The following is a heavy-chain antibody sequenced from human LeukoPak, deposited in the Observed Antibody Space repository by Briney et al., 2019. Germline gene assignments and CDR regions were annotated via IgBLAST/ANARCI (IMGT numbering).Heavy chain of an antibody. V-gene: IGHV1-46*01. D-gene: IGHD1-26*01. Sequence: ASVKVSFKASGYTFTIYYMHWVRQAPGQGLEWMGIINPSGGSTSYAQKFQGRVTMTRDTSTSTVYMELSSLRSEDTAVYYCARGWELLLGDYWGQGTLVTVSS. CDR2: INPSGGST. J-gene: IGHJ4*02. CDR3: ARGWELLLGDY. CDR1: GYTFTIYY.